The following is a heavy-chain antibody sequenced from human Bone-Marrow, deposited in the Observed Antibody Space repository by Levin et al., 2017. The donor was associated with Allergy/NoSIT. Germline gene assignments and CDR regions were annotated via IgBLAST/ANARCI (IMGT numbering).Heavy chain of an antibody. Sequence: PGGSLRLSCAASGLSVSNNYMNWVRQAPGRGLEWVTVLYSGGSKYYAESVQGRFTISRDYSKNPLYLQMNSLRAEDTAVYYCTRGSLEMDVWGQGTTVIVSS. CDR1: GLSVSNNY. D-gene: IGHD1-1*01. CDR3: TRGSLEMDV. V-gene: IGHV3-53*01. CDR2: LYSGGSK. J-gene: IGHJ6*02.